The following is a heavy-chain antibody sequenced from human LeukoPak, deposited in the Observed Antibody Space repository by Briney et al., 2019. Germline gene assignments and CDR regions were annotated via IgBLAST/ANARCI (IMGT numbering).Heavy chain of an antibody. Sequence: GASVKVSCKVSGYTLTELSMHWVRQARRKGLEWMGGFDPEDGETIYAQKFQGRVTMTEDTSTDTAYMELSSLRSEDTAVYYSARARAVAIRSIYYMDVWGKGTTVTVSS. V-gene: IGHV1-24*01. D-gene: IGHD6-19*01. J-gene: IGHJ6*03. CDR3: ARARAVAIRSIYYMDV. CDR1: GYTLTELS. CDR2: FDPEDGET.